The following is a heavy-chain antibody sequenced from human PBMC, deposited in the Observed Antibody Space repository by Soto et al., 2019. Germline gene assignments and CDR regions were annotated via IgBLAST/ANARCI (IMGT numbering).Heavy chain of an antibody. D-gene: IGHD3-22*01. CDR3: ARARDYYDSSGYYFDY. CDR2: ISSSSYI. V-gene: IGHV3-21*01. J-gene: IGHJ4*02. CDR1: GFTFSSYS. Sequence: GESLKISCAASGFTFSSYSMNWVRQAPGKGLEWVSSISSSSYIYYADSVKGRFTISRDNAKNSLYLQMNSLRAEDTAVYYCARARDYYDSSGYYFDYWGQGTLVTVSS.